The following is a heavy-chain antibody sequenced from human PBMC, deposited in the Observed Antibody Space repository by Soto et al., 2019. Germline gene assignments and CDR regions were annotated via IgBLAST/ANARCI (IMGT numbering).Heavy chain of an antibody. CDR3: ARDTGRASADL. D-gene: IGHD6-13*01. CDR2: ISHTDRLT. V-gene: IGHV3-48*03. Sequence: EVQLAESGGDLVQPGGSLRLSCVGSGFTFSYYEMNWVRQAPGNGLERVAFISHTDRLTHYPDSVKGRFTISRDNAQNSLYLEMTSVRVEDTGVYYCARDTGRASADLWGQRTLVTVSS. J-gene: IGHJ5*02. CDR1: GFTFSYYE.